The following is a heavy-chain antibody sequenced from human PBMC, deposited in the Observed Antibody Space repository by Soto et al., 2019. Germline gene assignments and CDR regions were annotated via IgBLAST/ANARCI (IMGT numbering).Heavy chain of an antibody. CDR1: GGTFSSYA. Sequence: QVQLVQSGAEVKKPGSSVKVSCKASGGTFSSYAISWVRQAPGQGLEWMGGIIPIFGTANYAQKFQGRVTITAHESTSTAYMELSSLRSEDTAVYYCARDGKNYADYVKPEPYFDYWGQGTLVTVSS. CDR3: ARDGKNYADYVKPEPYFDY. CDR2: IIPIFGTA. V-gene: IGHV1-69*01. J-gene: IGHJ4*02. D-gene: IGHD4-17*01.